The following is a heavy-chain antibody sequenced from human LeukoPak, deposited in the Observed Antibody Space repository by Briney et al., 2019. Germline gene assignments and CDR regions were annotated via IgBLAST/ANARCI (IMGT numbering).Heavy chain of an antibody. V-gene: IGHV1-69*04. Sequence: SVKVSCKASGGTFSSYTISWVRQAPGQGLEWMGRIIPILGIANYAQKFQGRVTITADKPTSTAYMELSSLRSEDTAVYYCARDNWNYQSWFDPWGQGTLVTVSS. D-gene: IGHD1-7*01. CDR3: ARDNWNYQSWFDP. J-gene: IGHJ5*02. CDR1: GGTFSSYT. CDR2: IIPILGIA.